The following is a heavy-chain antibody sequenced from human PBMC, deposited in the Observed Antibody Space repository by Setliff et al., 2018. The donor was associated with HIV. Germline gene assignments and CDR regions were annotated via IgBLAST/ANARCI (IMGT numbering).Heavy chain of an antibody. J-gene: IGHJ4*02. CDR3: ARRASKASLDY. CDR1: GSTFTSYW. V-gene: IGHV5-51*01. Sequence: ESLKISCKGSGSTFTSYWIGWVRQMPGKGLEWMGIIYPGDSDTRYSPSFQGRVTISADKSINTAYLQWSSLQASDTAMYYCARRASKASLDYWGQGTQVTVSS. CDR2: IYPGDSDT.